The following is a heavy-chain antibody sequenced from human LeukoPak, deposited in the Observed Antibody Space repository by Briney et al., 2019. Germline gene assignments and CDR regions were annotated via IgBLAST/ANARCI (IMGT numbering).Heavy chain of an antibody. CDR1: GFTFGSYA. J-gene: IGHJ4*02. CDR3: AKAPYYDILTGYHLDY. D-gene: IGHD3-9*01. Sequence: QSGGSLRLSCAASGFTFGSYAMSWVRQAPGKGLEWVSAISGSGGSTYYADSVKGRFTISRDNSKNTLYLQTNSLRAEDTAVYYCAKAPYYDILTGYHLDYWGQGTLVTVSS. CDR2: ISGSGGST. V-gene: IGHV3-23*01.